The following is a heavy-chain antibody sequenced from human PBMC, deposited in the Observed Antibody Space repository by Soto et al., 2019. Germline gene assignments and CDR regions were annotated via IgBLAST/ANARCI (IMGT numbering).Heavy chain of an antibody. Sequence: EVQLVESGGGLVKPGGSLRLSCAASGFTFSNAWMNWVRQAPGKGLEWVGRIKSKTDGGTTDYAAPVKGRFTISRDDSKNTLYLQMNSLKPEDTAVYYCTTALSTAMVFSYYGMDVWGQGTTVTVSS. D-gene: IGHD5-18*01. CDR2: IKSKTDGGTT. CDR3: TTALSTAMVFSYYGMDV. J-gene: IGHJ6*02. V-gene: IGHV3-15*07. CDR1: GFTFSNAW.